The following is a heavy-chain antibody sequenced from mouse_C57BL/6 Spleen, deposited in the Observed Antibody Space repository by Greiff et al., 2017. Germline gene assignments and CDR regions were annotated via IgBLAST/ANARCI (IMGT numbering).Heavy chain of an antibody. V-gene: IGHV1-50*01. CDR2: IDPSDSYT. Sequence: VQLQQSGAELVKPGASVKLSCKASGYTFTSYWMQWVKQRPGQGLEWIGEIDPSDSYTNYNQKFKGKATLTVDTSSSTAYMQLSSLTSEDSAVYYCARRGFYSNYENYAMDYWGQGTSVTVSS. CDR1: GYTFTSYW. D-gene: IGHD2-5*01. J-gene: IGHJ4*01. CDR3: ARRGFYSNYENYAMDY.